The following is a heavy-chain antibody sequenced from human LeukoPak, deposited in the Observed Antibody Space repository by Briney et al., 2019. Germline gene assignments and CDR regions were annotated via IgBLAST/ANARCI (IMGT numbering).Heavy chain of an antibody. D-gene: IGHD1-7*01. CDR3: ARDQQGSITGTGIQH. V-gene: IGHV1-46*01. CDR1: GYTFTSYY. J-gene: IGHJ1*01. Sequence: ASVKVSCKASGYTFTSYYMHWVRQAPGQGLEWMGIINPSGGSTSYAQKFQGRVTMTRDTSTSTVYMELSSLRSEDTAVYYCARDQQGSITGTGIQHWGQGTLVTVSS. CDR2: INPSGGST.